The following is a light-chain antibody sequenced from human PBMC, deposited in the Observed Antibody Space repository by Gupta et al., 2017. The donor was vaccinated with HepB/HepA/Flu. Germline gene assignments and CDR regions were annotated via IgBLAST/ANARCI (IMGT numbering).Light chain of an antibody. CDR1: SSNIGAGHD. CDR2: GNS. CDR3: QSYDSSLSVVV. V-gene: IGLV1-40*01. Sequence: QSVLTQPPSVSGAPGQRVTIPCTGSSSNIGAGHDVHWYQQVPGTAPKLLIHGNSNRPSGVPDRFSGSKSGTSASLAITGLQAEDEADYYCQSYDSSLSVVVFGGGTKLTVL. J-gene: IGLJ2*01.